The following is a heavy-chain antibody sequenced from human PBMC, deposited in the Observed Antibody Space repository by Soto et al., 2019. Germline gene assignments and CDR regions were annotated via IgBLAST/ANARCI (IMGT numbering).Heavy chain of an antibody. Sequence: SETLSLTCTVSGGSISSGGYYWSWIRQHPGKGLEWIGYIYYSGSTYYNPSLKSRVTISVDTSKNQFSLKLSSVTAADTAVYYCARIDTATEPDYWGQGTLVTVSS. CDR3: ARIDTATEPDY. CDR1: GGSISSGGYY. D-gene: IGHD5-18*01. CDR2: IYYSGST. V-gene: IGHV4-31*03. J-gene: IGHJ4*02.